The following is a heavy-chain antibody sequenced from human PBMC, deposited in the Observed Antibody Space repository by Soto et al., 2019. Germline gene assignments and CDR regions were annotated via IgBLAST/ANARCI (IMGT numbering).Heavy chain of an antibody. Sequence: PGGSLRLSCAASGFTFDDYAMHWVRQAPGKGLEWVGRIRNRGQSHIADYAASVKGRFTMSRDDSENSLHLQMNSLRVEDTAVYYCARVDPGMDQWLAIDYWGQGTLVTVSS. CDR2: IRNRGQSHIA. D-gene: IGHD6-19*01. CDR1: GFTFDDYA. V-gene: IGHV3-72*01. J-gene: IGHJ4*02. CDR3: ARVDPGMDQWLAIDY.